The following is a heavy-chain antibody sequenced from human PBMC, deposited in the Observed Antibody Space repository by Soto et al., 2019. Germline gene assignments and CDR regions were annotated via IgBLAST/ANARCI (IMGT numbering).Heavy chain of an antibody. J-gene: IGHJ4*02. Sequence: QVQLVESGGGVVQPGRSLRLSCVASGFTFSNYGMHWVRQAPGKGLEWVAVISYHGSDKYYADSVKGRFTISRDNSKNTLYLQMGSLRAEVTAVYYCAKDHLTTTVTTVGYWGQGTRVTVSS. D-gene: IGHD4-17*01. CDR2: ISYHGSDK. V-gene: IGHV3-30*18. CDR3: AKDHLTTTVTTVGY. CDR1: GFTFSNYG.